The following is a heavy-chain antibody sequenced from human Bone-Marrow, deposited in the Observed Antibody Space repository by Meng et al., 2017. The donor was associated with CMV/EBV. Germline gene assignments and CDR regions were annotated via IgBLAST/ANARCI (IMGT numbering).Heavy chain of an antibody. CDR3: AREGPNDAFDI. J-gene: IGHJ3*02. Sequence: GESLKISCAASGFTFSNAWMGWVRQAPGKGLEWVGRIKSKTDGGTTDYAAPVKGRFTISRDESKNTLHPQMNSLKTEDTAVYFCAREGPNDAFDIWGQGTMVTVSS. CDR1: GFTFSNAW. CDR2: IKSKTDGGTT. V-gene: IGHV3-15*01.